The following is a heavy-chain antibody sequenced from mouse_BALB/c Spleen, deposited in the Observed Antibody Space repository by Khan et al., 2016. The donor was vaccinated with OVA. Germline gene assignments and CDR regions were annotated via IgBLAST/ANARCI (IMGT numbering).Heavy chain of an antibody. Sequence: EVQLQESGPGLVKPSQSLSLTCTVTGYSITSNYAWNWIRQFPGNKLQWMGYISYSGSTNSNPSRHSRISITRTTSKNQFFLQLNSVTTEDTATYYCARGNYYAYAMDYWGQGTSITDSS. J-gene: IGHJ4*01. CDR3: ARGNYYAYAMDY. D-gene: IGHD1-1*01. V-gene: IGHV3-2*02. CDR1: GYSITSNYA. CDR2: ISYSGST.